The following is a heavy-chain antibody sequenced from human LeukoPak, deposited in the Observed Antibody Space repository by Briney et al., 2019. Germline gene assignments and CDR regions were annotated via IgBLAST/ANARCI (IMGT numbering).Heavy chain of an antibody. J-gene: IGHJ3*02. D-gene: IGHD2-2*01. V-gene: IGHV3-23*01. CDR2: ISGSGGST. CDR1: GFTFSSYA. Sequence: HPGGSLRLSCAASGFTFSSYAMSWVRQAPGKGLEWVSAISGSGGSTYYADSVKGRFTISRDNSKNTLYLQMNSLRVDDMAVYYCARGPSCTSTSCYVIGALDIWGLGTTVTVSS. CDR3: ARGPSCTSTSCYVIGALDI.